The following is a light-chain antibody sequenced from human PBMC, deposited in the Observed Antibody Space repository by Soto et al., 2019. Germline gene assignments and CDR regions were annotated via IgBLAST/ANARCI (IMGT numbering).Light chain of an antibody. CDR1: SRNVGRYPA. CDR3: CSYASSSTYV. CDR2: EAS. Sequence: QSVLTQPASVSGSPGQSVTISCTGTSRNVGRYPAISWYQQHPGKAPKLILYEASQRPSGVSNRFSGSKSGNTASLTISGLQPEDEADYYCCSYASSSTYVFGTGTKVTVL. J-gene: IGLJ1*01. V-gene: IGLV2-23*01.